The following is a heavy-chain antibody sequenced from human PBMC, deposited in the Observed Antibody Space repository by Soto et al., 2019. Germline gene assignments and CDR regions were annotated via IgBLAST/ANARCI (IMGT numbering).Heavy chain of an antibody. CDR2: ISAHNGNT. CDR1: GYTFTSYG. J-gene: IGHJ4*02. Sequence: QVQLVQSGAEVKKPGASVKVSCKASGYTFTSYGITSVRQAPGQGLEWMGWISAHNGNTNYAQKLQGRVTRTTDTSTSTAYMESRSLRSDDTAVYFCARDLPTLDYWGQGTLVTVSS. CDR3: ARDLPTLDY. V-gene: IGHV1-18*01.